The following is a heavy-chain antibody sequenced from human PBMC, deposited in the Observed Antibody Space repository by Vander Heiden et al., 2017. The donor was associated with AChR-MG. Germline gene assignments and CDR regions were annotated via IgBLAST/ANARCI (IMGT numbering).Heavy chain of an antibody. J-gene: IGHJ4*02. CDR3: ARDGLVGATTLASGYFDY. V-gene: IGHV3-33*01. D-gene: IGHD1-26*01. CDR1: GFTFSSYG. Sequence: QVQLVESGGGVVQPGRSLRLSCAASGFTFSSYGMHWVRQAPGKGLEWVAVIWYDGSNKYYADSVKGRFTISRDNSKNTLYLQMNSLRAEDTAVYYCARDGLVGATTLASGYFDYWGQGTLVTVSS. CDR2: IWYDGSNK.